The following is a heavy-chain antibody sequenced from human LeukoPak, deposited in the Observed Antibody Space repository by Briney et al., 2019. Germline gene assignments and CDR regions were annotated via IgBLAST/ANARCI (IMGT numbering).Heavy chain of an antibody. CDR3: ARDDGRITIFGVVIVSCAFDI. Sequence: RAGGSLRLSCAASGFTFDDYGMSWVRQAPGKGLEWVSGINWNGGSTGYADSVKGRFTISRDNAKNSLYLQMNSLRAEDTALYYCARDDGRITIFGVVIVSCAFDIWGQGTMVTVSS. D-gene: IGHD3-3*01. V-gene: IGHV3-20*04. CDR1: GFTFDDYG. J-gene: IGHJ3*02. CDR2: INWNGGST.